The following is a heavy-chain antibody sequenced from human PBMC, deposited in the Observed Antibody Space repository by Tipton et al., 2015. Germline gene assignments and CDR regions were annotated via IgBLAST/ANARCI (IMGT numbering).Heavy chain of an antibody. CDR2: ISGSGGST. J-gene: IGHJ4*02. D-gene: IGHD2-15*01. V-gene: IGHV3-23*01. CDR3: AKDMGWVAGFDY. CDR1: GFTFSSYA. Sequence: SLRLSCAASGFTFSSYAMSWVRQAPGKGLECVSVISGSGGSTYYADSVKGRFTISRDNSNNTLYLQMNSLRAEDTAVYYCAKDMGWVAGFDYWGQGTLVTVSS.